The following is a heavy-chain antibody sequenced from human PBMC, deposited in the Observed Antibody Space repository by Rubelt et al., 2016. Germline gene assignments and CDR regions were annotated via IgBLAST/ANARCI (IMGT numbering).Heavy chain of an antibody. Sequence: QLQLQESGPGLVKSSETLSLTCTVSGGSMTSTRYYWAWIRQPPGERLEWIGEINHGGSTNYNPSLKSRVTISVDTSKTQFSLKVSSVTAADTAVYYCARGRVSSGWYRDYWGQGTLVIVSS. CDR3: ARGRVSSGWYRDY. CDR2: INHGGST. J-gene: IGHJ4*02. V-gene: IGHV4-39*07. CDR1: GGSMTSTRYY. D-gene: IGHD6-19*01.